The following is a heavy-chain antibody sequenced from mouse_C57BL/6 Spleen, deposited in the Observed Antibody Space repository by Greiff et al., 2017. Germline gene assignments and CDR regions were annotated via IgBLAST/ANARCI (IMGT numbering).Heavy chain of an antibody. CDR1: GYTFTDYE. CDR3: TEEGIVTTAYYAMDY. D-gene: IGHD1-2*01. J-gene: IGHJ4*01. Sequence: QVQLKESGAELVRPGASVTLSCKASGYTFTDYEMHWVKQTPVHGLEWIGAIDPETGGTAYNQKFKGKATLTVDKSSSTAYMELRSLTSEDSAVYYCTEEGIVTTAYYAMDYWGQGTSVTVSS. V-gene: IGHV1-15*01. CDR2: IDPETGGT.